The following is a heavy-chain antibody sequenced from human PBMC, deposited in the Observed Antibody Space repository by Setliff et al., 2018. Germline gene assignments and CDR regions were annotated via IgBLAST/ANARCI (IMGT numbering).Heavy chain of an antibody. CDR1: GYTFTGYY. CDR3: ARGTSSSSWPEYFQH. J-gene: IGHJ1*01. D-gene: IGHD6-13*01. CDR2: INPNTGGT. Sequence: GASVKVSCKASGYTFTGYYMHWVRQAPGQGLEWMGWINPNTGGTNYAQKFQGRVTMTRDTSISTAYMELSRLRSDDTAVYYCARGTSSSSWPEYFQHWGQDTLVTVS. V-gene: IGHV1-2*02.